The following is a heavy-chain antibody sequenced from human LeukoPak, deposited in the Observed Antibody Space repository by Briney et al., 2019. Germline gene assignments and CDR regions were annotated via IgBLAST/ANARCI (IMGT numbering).Heavy chain of an antibody. Sequence: SETLSLTCTVSGGSISSGGYYWSWIRQHPGKGLEWIGYIYYSGSTYYNPSLESRVTISVDTSKNQFSLKLSSVTAADTAVYYCARVGYSSGWNRSWGQGTLVTVSS. D-gene: IGHD6-19*01. CDR2: IYYSGST. CDR3: ARVGYSSGWNRS. V-gene: IGHV4-31*03. CDR1: GGSISSGGYY. J-gene: IGHJ4*02.